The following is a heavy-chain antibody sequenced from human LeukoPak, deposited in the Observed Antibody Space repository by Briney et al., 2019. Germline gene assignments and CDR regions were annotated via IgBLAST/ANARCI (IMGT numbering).Heavy chain of an antibody. CDR2: IYYSGST. CDR1: GGSISSYY. V-gene: IGHV4-59*01. Sequence: PSETLSLTCTVSGGSISSYYWSWIRQPPGKGLEWIGYIYYSGSTNYNPSLKSRVTISVDTSKNHFSLKVSSVTAADTAVYYCARGRGYSGYDLAYWGQGTLVTVSS. D-gene: IGHD5-12*01. J-gene: IGHJ4*02. CDR3: ARGRGYSGYDLAY.